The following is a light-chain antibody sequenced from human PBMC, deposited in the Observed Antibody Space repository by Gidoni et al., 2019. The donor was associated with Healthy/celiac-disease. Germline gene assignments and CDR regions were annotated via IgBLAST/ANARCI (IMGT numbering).Light chain of an antibody. J-gene: IGKJ1*01. CDR3: QQHYSTPVT. CDR1: QSLLYSSNNKDY. CDR2: WAS. Sequence: DIVMTQSPDPPAVSLGERATTTCKSSQSLLYSSNNKDYLAWYQQKPGQPPKRLIYWASTRQSGVPDLFSSCGSGTAFTITISSLQAEDVAVYCCQQHYSTPVTFGQGTRVEIK. V-gene: IGKV4-1*01.